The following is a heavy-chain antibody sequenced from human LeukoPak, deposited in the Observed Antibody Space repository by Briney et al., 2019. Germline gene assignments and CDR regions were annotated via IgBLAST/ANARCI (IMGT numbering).Heavy chain of an antibody. D-gene: IGHD3-10*01. CDR2: IYYSGST. CDR3: ARLDYYGSGSYSDY. V-gene: IGHV4-39*01. CDR1: GGSISSSSYY. J-gene: IGHJ4*02. Sequence: SETLSLTCTVSGGSISSSSYYWGWIRQPPGKGLEWIGSIYYSGSTYYNPSLKRRVTISVDTSKNQFSLKLSSVTAADTAVYYCARLDYYGSGSYSDYWGQGTLVTVSS.